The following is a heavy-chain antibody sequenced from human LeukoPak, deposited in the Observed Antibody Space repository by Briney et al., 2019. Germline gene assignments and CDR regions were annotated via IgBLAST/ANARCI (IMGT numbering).Heavy chain of an antibody. J-gene: IGHJ1*01. Sequence: GRSLRLSCAASGFTFSSYGMHWVRQAPGKGLEWVAVISYGGSNKYYADSVKGRFTISRDNSKNTLYLQMNSLRAEDTAVYYCVVGDYYDSSGYYRAFQHWGQGTLVTVSS. V-gene: IGHV3-30*03. CDR1: GFTFSSYG. CDR2: ISYGGSNK. CDR3: VVGDYYDSSGYYRAFQH. D-gene: IGHD3-22*01.